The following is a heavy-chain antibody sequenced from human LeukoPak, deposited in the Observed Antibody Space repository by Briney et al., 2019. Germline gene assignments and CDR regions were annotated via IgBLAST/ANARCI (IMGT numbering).Heavy chain of an antibody. D-gene: IGHD6-13*01. CDR2: INPSGGST. CDR1: GYTFTSYY. Sequence: ASVKVSCKASGYTFTSYYMHWVRQAPGQGLEWMGIINPSGGSTSYAQKFQGRVTMTTDTSTSTAYMELRSLRSDDTAVYYCARAAADYWGQGTLVTVSS. CDR3: ARAAADY. J-gene: IGHJ4*02. V-gene: IGHV1-46*01.